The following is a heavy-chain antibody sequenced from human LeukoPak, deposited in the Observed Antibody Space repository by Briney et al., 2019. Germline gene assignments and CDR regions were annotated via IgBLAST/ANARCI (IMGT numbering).Heavy chain of an antibody. CDR3: ARGSDPTFDFWSGYPHYYMDV. CDR1: GFTFSNYW. D-gene: IGHD3-3*01. Sequence: PGRSLRLSCAPSGFTFSNYWMSWVRQAPGKGIEWVANIKQDGSERNYVDSVKGRFTISRDNAKNSLYLQMNSLRTEDTAVYYCARGSDPTFDFWSGYPHYYMDVWGKGTTVTVSS. CDR2: IKQDGSER. V-gene: IGHV3-7*01. J-gene: IGHJ6*03.